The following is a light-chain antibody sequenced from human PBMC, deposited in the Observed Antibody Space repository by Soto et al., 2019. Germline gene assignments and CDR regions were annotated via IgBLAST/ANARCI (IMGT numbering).Light chain of an antibody. CDR1: QSISSY. Sequence: DIQMTQSPSSLSASVGDRVTITCRASQSISSYLNWYQQKPGKAPKLLIYAASSLQSGVPSRFSGSGSGTDFTLTISSLQPEDFATDYCQQSYSTPLGFGQGTRLEIK. J-gene: IGKJ5*01. CDR2: AAS. V-gene: IGKV1-39*01. CDR3: QQSYSTPLG.